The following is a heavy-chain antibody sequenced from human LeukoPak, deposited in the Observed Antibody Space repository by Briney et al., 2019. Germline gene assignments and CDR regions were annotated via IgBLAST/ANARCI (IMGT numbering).Heavy chain of an antibody. CDR1: GGSISSSSYY. CDR3: ARRYSSSSFDY. J-gene: IGHJ4*02. V-gene: IGHV4-39*01. CDR2: IYYSGST. Sequence: SETLSLTCTVSGGSISSSSYYWGWIRQPPGKGLEWIGSIYYSGSTYYNPSLKSRVTISVDTSKNQFSLKLSSVTAADTAVYYCARRYSSSSFDYWGQGTLVTVSS. D-gene: IGHD6-6*01.